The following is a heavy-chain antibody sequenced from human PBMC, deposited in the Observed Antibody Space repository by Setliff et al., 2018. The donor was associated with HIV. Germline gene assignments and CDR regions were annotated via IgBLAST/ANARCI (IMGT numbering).Heavy chain of an antibody. D-gene: IGHD3-3*01. J-gene: IGHJ2*01. CDR3: ARGVGEYYNFWSGYPAWYFDL. CDR1: GGSISSYY. Sequence: ASETLSLTCTVSGGSISSYYWSWIRQPPGKGLEWIGYIYYSGSTNYNPSLKSRVTISVDTSKNQFSLKLSSVTAADTAVYYCARGVGEYYNFWSGYPAWYFDLWGRGTLVTVSS. V-gene: IGHV4-59*01. CDR2: IYYSGST.